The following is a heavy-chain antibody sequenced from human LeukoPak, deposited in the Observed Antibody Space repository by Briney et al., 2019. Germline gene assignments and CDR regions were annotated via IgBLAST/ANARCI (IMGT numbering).Heavy chain of an antibody. CDR2: IGTAGDT. Sequence: PGGSLRLSCAASGFTFSSYDMHWVRHATGKGLEWVSAIGTAGDTYYPGSVKGRFTISRENAKNSLYLQMNSLRAGDAAVYYCARGSGYSYATIDYWGQGTLVIVSS. V-gene: IGHV3-13*01. CDR1: GFTFSSYD. J-gene: IGHJ4*02. D-gene: IGHD5-18*01. CDR3: ARGSGYSYATIDY.